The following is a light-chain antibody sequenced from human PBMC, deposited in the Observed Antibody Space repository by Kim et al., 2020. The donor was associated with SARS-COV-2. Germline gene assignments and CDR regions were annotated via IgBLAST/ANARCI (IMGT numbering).Light chain of an antibody. CDR3: QHYGDSPRT. V-gene: IGKV3-20*01. CDR1: QSVSGSY. J-gene: IGKJ1*01. Sequence: SPGERATPSCRASQSVSGSYLAWYQQKPGQAPRLLIYAVSSRAAGIPDRFSGSGSETDFTLTISRLEPEDFAVYYCQHYGDSPRTFGQGTKVDIK. CDR2: AVS.